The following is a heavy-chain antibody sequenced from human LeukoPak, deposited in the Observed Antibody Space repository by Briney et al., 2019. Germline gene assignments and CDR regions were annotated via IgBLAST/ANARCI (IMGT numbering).Heavy chain of an antibody. CDR2: ISSSGSTI. Sequence: GGSLRLSCAASGFTFSDYYMSWIRQAPGKGLEWVSYISSSGSTIYYADSVKGRFTISRDNAKNSLYLQMNSLRAEDTAVYYCARGRWLQFIDNAFDIWGQGTMVTVSS. CDR1: GFTFSDYY. V-gene: IGHV3-11*01. D-gene: IGHD5-24*01. J-gene: IGHJ3*02. CDR3: ARGRWLQFIDNAFDI.